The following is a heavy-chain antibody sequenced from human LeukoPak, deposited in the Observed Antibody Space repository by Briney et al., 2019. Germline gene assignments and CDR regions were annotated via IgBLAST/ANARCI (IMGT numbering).Heavy chain of an antibody. J-gene: IGHJ5*02. V-gene: IGHV3-74*01. CDR2: IKSDGITT. Sequence: PGGSLRLSCAASGFTFSSYWMHWVRQAPGKGLVWVSRIKSDGITTYYADSVKGRFTISRDNAKNTLYLQMNSLRAEDTAVYYCARSDWFDPWGQGTLVTVSS. CDR1: GFTFSSYW. CDR3: ARSDWFDP.